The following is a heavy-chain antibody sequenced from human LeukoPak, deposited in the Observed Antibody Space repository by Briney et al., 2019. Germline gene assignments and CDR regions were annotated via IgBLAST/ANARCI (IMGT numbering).Heavy chain of an antibody. J-gene: IGHJ3*01. V-gene: IGHV1-3*03. Sequence: ASVKVSCKASGYTCTSYTIHWVRQAPGHSLEWMGWISVGKGDSKCAQEFQGRVTLTRDTSATTAYLEVSSLRPEDMAVYYCARERGIRDAFDFWGQGTMVTVSS. CDR2: ISVGKGDS. CDR1: GYTCTSYT. CDR3: ARERGIRDAFDF. D-gene: IGHD1-14*01.